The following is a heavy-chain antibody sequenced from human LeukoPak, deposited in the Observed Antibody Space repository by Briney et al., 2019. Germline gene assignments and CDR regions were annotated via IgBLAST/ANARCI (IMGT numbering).Heavy chain of an antibody. CDR1: GFTVSSNY. D-gene: IGHD5-12*01. CDR2: IYSGGRT. Sequence: PGGSLRLSCAASGFTVSSNYMSWVRQAPGKGREWVSVIYSGGRTYYADSVKGRFTISRDNSKNTLYLQMDSLRAEDTAVYYCARDRRYSGYDYWGQGTLVTVSS. J-gene: IGHJ4*02. V-gene: IGHV3-66*01. CDR3: ARDRRYSGYDY.